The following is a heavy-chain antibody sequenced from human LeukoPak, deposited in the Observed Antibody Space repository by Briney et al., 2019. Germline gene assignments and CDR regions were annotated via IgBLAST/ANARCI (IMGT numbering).Heavy chain of an antibody. CDR3: ARGIWFGELFHFDY. CDR1: GSTFSSYG. D-gene: IGHD3-10*01. V-gene: IGHV3-33*01. J-gene: IGHJ4*02. Sequence: GGSLRLSCAASGSTFSSYGMHWVRQAPGKGLEWVAVIWYDGSNKYYADSVKGRFTISRDNSKNTLYLQMNSLRAEDTAVYYCARGIWFGELFHFDYWGQGTLVTVSS. CDR2: IWYDGSNK.